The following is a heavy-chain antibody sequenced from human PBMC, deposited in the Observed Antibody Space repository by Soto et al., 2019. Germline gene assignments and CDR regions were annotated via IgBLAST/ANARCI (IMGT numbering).Heavy chain of an antibody. CDR3: ARRVDYVWGSYRYSPYFDY. Sequence: SETLSLTCTVSGDSITSNSYFWAWIRQPPGKGLEWIGSIYYSGTTYINPSLKSRVTISVDRSKNQFSLKLSSVTAADTAVYYCARRVDYVWGSYRYSPYFDYWGQGTLVTVSS. CDR2: IYYSGTT. J-gene: IGHJ4*02. V-gene: IGHV4-39*01. D-gene: IGHD3-16*02. CDR1: GDSITSNSYF.